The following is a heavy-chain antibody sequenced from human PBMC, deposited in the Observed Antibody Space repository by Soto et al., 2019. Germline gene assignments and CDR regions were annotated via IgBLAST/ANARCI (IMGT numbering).Heavy chain of an antibody. CDR2: INPGGDVI. D-gene: IGHD3-16*01. CDR1: GFSLRDYY. Sequence: QVRLVESGGGFVKPEGSLRLSCAASGFSLRDYYMTWIRQAPGKGLELLSYINPGGDVIKYVDSVKGRFTISMDNAKNTVYLQMNSLRAEDTAEYYCTRDPRITDFWGQGTLVTVSS. CDR3: TRDPRITDF. V-gene: IGHV3-11*01. J-gene: IGHJ4*02.